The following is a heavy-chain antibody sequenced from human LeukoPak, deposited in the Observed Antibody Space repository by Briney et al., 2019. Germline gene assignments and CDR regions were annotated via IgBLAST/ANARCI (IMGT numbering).Heavy chain of an antibody. CDR2: ISSSSSYI. CDR1: GFTFSSYW. V-gene: IGHV3-21*01. J-gene: IGHJ4*02. CDR3: ARANYYDTPFDY. Sequence: GGSLRLSCAASGFTFSSYWMNWVRQAPGKGLEWVSSISSSSSYIYYADSVKGRFTISRDNAKNSLYLQMNSLRAEDTAVYYCARANYYDTPFDYWGQGTLVTVSS. D-gene: IGHD3-22*01.